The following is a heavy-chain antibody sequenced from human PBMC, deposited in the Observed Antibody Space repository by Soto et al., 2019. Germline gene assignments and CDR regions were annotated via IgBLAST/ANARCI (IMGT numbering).Heavy chain of an antibody. CDR1: VFPFSSYV. Sequence: GGSLRLSCAASVFPFSSYVMACVRHSPGKWLEWVSGISGGGSNTFYADSVKGRFTISRDNSKNTLLLQMNSLGAEDTAVYYCAKDSNKYSSPLRGRYFNSWRPGILVTASS. J-gene: IGHJ4*02. CDR3: AKDSNKYSSPLRGRYFNS. D-gene: IGHD4-4*01. V-gene: IGHV3-23*01. CDR2: ISGGGSNT.